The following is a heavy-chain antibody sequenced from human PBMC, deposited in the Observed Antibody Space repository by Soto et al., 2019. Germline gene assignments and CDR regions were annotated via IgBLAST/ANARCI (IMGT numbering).Heavy chain of an antibody. V-gene: IGHV3-7*01. D-gene: IGHD2-2*01. J-gene: IGHJ4*02. Sequence: GESLKISCAASGFIFTRYWMSWVRQAPGKGLEWVANIKEDGTQIYCVDSLKGRFTISRDNAKNSLYLQINSLRVDDTAVYYCARIGYSSSSFDYWGQGTLVTVSS. CDR2: IKEDGTQI. CDR3: ARIGYSSSSFDY. CDR1: GFIFTRYW.